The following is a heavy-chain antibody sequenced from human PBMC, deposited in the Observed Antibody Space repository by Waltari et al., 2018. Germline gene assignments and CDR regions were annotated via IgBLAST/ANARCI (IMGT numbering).Heavy chain of an antibody. CDR3: ARRFCTNGVCYFFDY. D-gene: IGHD2-8*01. CDR2: INPGDSDT. J-gene: IGHJ4*02. V-gene: IGHV5-51*01. Sequence: EVQLVQSGAEVKKPGDSLKISCEASGYSFTTGWIAWVLHMPGKGLEWMGIINPGDSDTRYNPSFQGQVTISADKSTSTAFLQWSSLKASDTAIYYCARRFCTNGVCYFFDYWGQGTLVTVSS. CDR1: GYSFTTGW.